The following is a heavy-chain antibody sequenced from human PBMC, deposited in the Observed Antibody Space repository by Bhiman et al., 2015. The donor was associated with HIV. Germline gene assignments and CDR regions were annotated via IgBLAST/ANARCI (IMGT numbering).Heavy chain of an antibody. D-gene: IGHD6-13*01. CDR1: GFTFSSYS. V-gene: IGHV3-48*01. Sequence: EVQLVESGGGLVQPGGSLRLSCAASGFTFSSYSINWVRQAPGKGLEWVSYISRSSSTIYYADSVKGRFTISRDNAKNSLYLQMNSLRAEDTAVYYCARESSSSWYANWFDPWGQGTLVTVSS. CDR3: ARESSSSWYANWFDP. CDR2: ISRSSSTI. J-gene: IGHJ5*02.